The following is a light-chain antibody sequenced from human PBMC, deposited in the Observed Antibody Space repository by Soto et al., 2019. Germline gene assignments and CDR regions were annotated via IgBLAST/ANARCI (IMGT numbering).Light chain of an antibody. V-gene: IGKV3-15*01. CDR3: QQYNNWPPIT. J-gene: IGKJ5*01. CDR2: GAS. CDR1: QSVNSK. Sequence: EVVMTQSPATLSVSLGERATLSCRASQSVNSKLAWYQQKPGQAPRLLIYGASTRATGIPARFSGSGSGTEFTLTISSLQSGDFAVYYCQQYNNWPPITCGQGTRLEIK.